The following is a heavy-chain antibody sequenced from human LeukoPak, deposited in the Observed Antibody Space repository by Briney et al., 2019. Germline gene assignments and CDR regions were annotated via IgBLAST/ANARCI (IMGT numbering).Heavy chain of an antibody. CDR2: IKPSVGNT. J-gene: IGHJ6*03. D-gene: IGHD3-22*01. CDR1: GYTFTMYY. CDR3: ARAVVVITSYYYYYMDV. V-gene: IGHV1-46*01. Sequence: ASVKVSSTASGYTFTMYYMDWVRQGPGQGVERRGRIKPSVGNTSYAQQFQGRVTMTRDTSTSTLYMELSSLRSEDTAVYYCARAVVVITSYYYYYMDVWGKGTTVTISS.